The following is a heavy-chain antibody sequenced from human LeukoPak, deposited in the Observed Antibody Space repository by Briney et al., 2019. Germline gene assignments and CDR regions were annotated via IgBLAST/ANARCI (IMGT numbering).Heavy chain of an antibody. CDR3: ARYDSGINWFDP. J-gene: IGHJ5*02. D-gene: IGHD3-10*01. V-gene: IGHV1-2*02. Sequence: ASVKVSCKASGYTFTGYYIHWVRQAPGQGLEWMEWINPNSGGTNYAQNFQGRVTVTRDTSITTAYMELSRLTSDDTAVYYCARYDSGINWFDPWGQGTLVTVSS. CDR1: GYTFTGYY. CDR2: INPNSGGT.